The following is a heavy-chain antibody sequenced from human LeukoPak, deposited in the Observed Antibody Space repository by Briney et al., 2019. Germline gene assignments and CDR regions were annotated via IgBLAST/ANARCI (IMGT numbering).Heavy chain of an antibody. Sequence: SQTLSLTCTVSGGSISSGGYYWSWIRQHPGKGLEWIGYIYYSGSTYYNPSLKSRVTISVDTSKNRFSLKLSSVTAADTAVYYCARDGYDGWFDPWGQGTLVTVSS. V-gene: IGHV4-31*03. CDR2: IYYSGST. CDR1: GGSISSGGYY. J-gene: IGHJ5*02. D-gene: IGHD5-12*01. CDR3: ARDGYDGWFDP.